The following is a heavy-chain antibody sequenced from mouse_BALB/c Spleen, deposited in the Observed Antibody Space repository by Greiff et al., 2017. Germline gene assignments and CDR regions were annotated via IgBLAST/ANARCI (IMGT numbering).Heavy chain of an antibody. Sequence: EVHLVESGGGLVQPGGSRKLSCAASGFTFSSFGMHWVRQAPEKGLEWVAYISSGSSTIYYADTVKGRFTISRDNPKNTLFLQMTSLRSEDTAMYYCARRMITTDYYAMDYWGQGTSVTVSS. CDR3: ARRMITTDYYAMDY. CDR1: GFTFSSFG. V-gene: IGHV5-17*02. CDR2: ISSGSSTI. J-gene: IGHJ4*01. D-gene: IGHD2-4*01.